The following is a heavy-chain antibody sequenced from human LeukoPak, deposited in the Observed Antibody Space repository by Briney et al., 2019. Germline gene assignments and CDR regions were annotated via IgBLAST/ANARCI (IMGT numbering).Heavy chain of an antibody. CDR2: ISYDGSNK. CDR1: GFTFSSYA. Sequence: GGSLRLSCAASGFTFSSYAMHWVRQAPGKGLEWVAVISYDGSNKYYADSVKGRFTISRDNSKNTLYLRMNSLRAEDAAVYYCANSYYYDSSGYYYDGYFDYWGQGTLVTVSS. CDR3: ANSYYYDSSGYYYDGYFDY. V-gene: IGHV3-30-3*01. J-gene: IGHJ4*02. D-gene: IGHD3-22*01.